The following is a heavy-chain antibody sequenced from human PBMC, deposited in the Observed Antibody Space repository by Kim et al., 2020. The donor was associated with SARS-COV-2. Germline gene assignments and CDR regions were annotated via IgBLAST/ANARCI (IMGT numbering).Heavy chain of an antibody. D-gene: IGHD5-18*01. CDR2: S. V-gene: IGHV4-39*02. CDR3: AREGYSSGYDY. Sequence: SNSNPPLHSRGTITVDTSKIHFSLKLSSVTAADTAVYYCAREGYSSGYDYWGQGTLVTVSS. J-gene: IGHJ4*02.